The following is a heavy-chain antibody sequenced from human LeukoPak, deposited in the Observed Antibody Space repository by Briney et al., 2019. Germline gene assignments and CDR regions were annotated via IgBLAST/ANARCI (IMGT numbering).Heavy chain of an antibody. J-gene: IGHJ4*02. D-gene: IGHD4-11*01. Sequence: PGGSLRLSCAASGFTFSSYAMSWVRQAPGKGLEWISAISGSGHSTYYADSVNGRFTITRDNSKNTLYLQMISLGAEDTAVYYCAQGVGFTPVTYFDCWGQGTLVTVSS. CDR3: AQGVGFTPVTYFDC. V-gene: IGHV3-23*01. CDR1: GFTFSSYA. CDR2: ISGSGHST.